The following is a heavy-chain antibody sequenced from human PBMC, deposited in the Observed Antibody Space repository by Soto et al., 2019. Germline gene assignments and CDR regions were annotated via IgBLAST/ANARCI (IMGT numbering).Heavy chain of an antibody. V-gene: IGHV4-30-2*03. Sequence: SEPLSLTCAVSDGSISSGGYSWSCIRQPPGKGLEWIGYIYHSGSTYYNPSLKSRVTISVDTSKNQFSLKLSSVTAADTAVYYCARQPRSYYYGSGSYYNVPRLAIDYWGQGTLVTVSS. J-gene: IGHJ4*02. CDR1: DGSISSGGYS. CDR3: ARQPRSYYYGSGSYYNVPRLAIDY. CDR2: IYHSGST. D-gene: IGHD3-10*01.